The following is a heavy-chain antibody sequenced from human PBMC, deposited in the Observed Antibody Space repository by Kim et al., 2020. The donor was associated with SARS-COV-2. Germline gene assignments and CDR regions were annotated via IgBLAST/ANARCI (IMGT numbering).Heavy chain of an antibody. CDR2: IWYDGSNK. V-gene: IGHV3-33*01. CDR1: GFTFSSYG. Sequence: GGSLRLSCAASGFTFSSYGMHWVRQAPGKGLEWVAVIWYDGSNKYYADSVKGRFTISRDNSKNTLYLQMNSLRAEDTAVYYCARDEGTTVTTWYQSASYGMDVWGQGPTVTVSS. D-gene: IGHD4-17*01. CDR3: ARDEGTTVTTWYQSASYGMDV. J-gene: IGHJ6*02.